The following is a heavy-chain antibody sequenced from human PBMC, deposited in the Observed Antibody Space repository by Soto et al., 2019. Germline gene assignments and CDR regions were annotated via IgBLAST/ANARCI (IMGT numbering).Heavy chain of an antibody. CDR2: VYYSGST. CDR3: ARPNTEKYNVDN. CDR1: GDSSASRSHY. D-gene: IGHD1-1*01. V-gene: IGHV4-39*01. Sequence: SETLSLTCAVSGDSSASRSHYWGWIRRPPGKGLEWIGRVYYSGSTQYSSSLKSRVIISVDTSKNQFSLKLSSVTAAATAVYHCARPNTEKYNVDNWGKGAQVTASS. J-gene: IGHJ4*02.